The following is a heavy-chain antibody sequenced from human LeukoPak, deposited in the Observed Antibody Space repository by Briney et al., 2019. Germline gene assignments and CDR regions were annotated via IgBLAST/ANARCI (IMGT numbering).Heavy chain of an antibody. J-gene: IGHJ4*02. Sequence: PSETLSLTCTVSGGSISSDDYYWSWIRQPPGKGLEWIGYIYYSGSIYYNPSLKSRVTISVDTSKNQFSLKLSSVTAADTAVYYCATEVKYSRGFDYWGQGTLVTVSS. CDR3: ATEVKYSRGFDY. D-gene: IGHD1-26*01. CDR1: GGSISSDDYY. V-gene: IGHV4-30-4*08. CDR2: IYYSGSI.